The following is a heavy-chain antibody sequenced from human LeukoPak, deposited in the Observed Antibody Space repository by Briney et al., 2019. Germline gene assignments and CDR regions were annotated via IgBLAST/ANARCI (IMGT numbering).Heavy chain of an antibody. Sequence: PGGSLRLSCAASGFTFSSYAMSWVRQAPGKGLEWVSAISGSGGSTYYADSVKGRFIISRDNSKNTLYLQMNSLRAEDTAVYYCANLPQDKVGAPFYFDYWGQGTLVTVSS. V-gene: IGHV3-23*01. CDR3: ANLPQDKVGAPFYFDY. D-gene: IGHD1-26*01. CDR1: GFTFSSYA. CDR2: ISGSGGST. J-gene: IGHJ4*02.